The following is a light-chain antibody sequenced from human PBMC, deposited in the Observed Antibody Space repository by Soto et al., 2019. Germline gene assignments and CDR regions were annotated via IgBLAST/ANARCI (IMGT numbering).Light chain of an antibody. J-gene: IGKJ5*01. Sequence: EIVLTQSPGTLSLSPGERATLSCRASQSVNSRLAWYHHKPGEAPRLLISDASIRAAGIPDRFSGSGSGTDFTLTISRLEPDDFALYYCQQYVVGSLLTFGRGTRLEIK. CDR2: DAS. V-gene: IGKV3-20*01. CDR1: QSVNSR. CDR3: QQYVVGSLLT.